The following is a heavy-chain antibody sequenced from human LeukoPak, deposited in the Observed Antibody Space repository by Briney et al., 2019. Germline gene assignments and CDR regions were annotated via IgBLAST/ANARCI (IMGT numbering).Heavy chain of an antibody. J-gene: IGHJ4*02. D-gene: IGHD6-6*01. CDR3: ARDQGITARLFEY. CDR1: GFTFSSYG. V-gene: IGHV3-33*01. Sequence: GGSLRLSCAASGFTFSSYGMHWVRQAPGKGLEWVAVIWYDGTNKYYADSVKGRSTISRDDSKNTLYLQMNSLRAEDTAVYYCARDQGITARLFEYWGQGTLVTVSS. CDR2: IWYDGTNK.